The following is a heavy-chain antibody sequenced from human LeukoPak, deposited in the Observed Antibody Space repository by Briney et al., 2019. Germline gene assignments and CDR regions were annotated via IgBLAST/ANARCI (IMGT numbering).Heavy chain of an antibody. CDR1: GGSISSGGYS. D-gene: IGHD6-19*01. CDR3: ARDGGVSGWYWFDP. CDR2: IYHSGST. J-gene: IGHJ5*02. Sequence: KPSQTLSLTCAVSGGSISSGGYSWSWIRQPPGKGLEWIGYIYHSGSTYYNPSLKSRVTISVDTSKNQFSLKLSSVTAADTAVYYCARDGGVSGWYWFDPWGQGTLVTVSS. V-gene: IGHV4-30-2*01.